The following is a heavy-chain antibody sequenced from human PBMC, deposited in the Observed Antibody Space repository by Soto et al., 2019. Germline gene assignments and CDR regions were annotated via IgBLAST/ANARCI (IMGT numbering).Heavy chain of an antibody. CDR2: IRSKAYGGTT. J-gene: IGHJ6*02. CDR3: TRDTELIAAAGTYYYYYGMDV. CDR1: EFTCVDYA. V-gene: IGHV3-49*03. Sequence: GRPLRLCCTAAEFTCVDYAMSWFRQAPGKGLEWVGFIRSKAYGGTTEYAASVKGRFTISRDDSKSIAYLQMNSLKTEDTAVYYCTRDTELIAAAGTYYYYYGMDVWGQGTTVTVSS. D-gene: IGHD6-13*01.